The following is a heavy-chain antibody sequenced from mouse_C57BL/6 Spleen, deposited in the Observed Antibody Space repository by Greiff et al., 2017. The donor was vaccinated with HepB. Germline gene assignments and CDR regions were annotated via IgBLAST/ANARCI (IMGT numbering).Heavy chain of an antibody. Sequence: EVQVVESGGGLVKPGGSLKLSCAASGFTFSSYTLSWVRQTPEKRLEWVATISGGGGNTYYPDSVKGRFTISRDNAKNTLYLQMSSLRSEDTALYYCARQRELGPYYFDYWGQGTTLTVSS. CDR2: ISGGGGNT. CDR1: GFTFSSYT. V-gene: IGHV5-9*01. D-gene: IGHD4-1*01. J-gene: IGHJ2*01. CDR3: ARQRELGPYYFDY.